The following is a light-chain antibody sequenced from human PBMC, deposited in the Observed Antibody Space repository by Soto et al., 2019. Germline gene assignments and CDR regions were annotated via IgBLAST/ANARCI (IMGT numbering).Light chain of an antibody. J-gene: IGKJ1*01. Sequence: DIVMTQSPATLSVSPGERATITCRASQSVNSYLAWYQQKPGQAPRLLIYNASTRATGVPARFSGSESGTEFTLTISSLQSEDFAVYCCQQYNSYPWTLGQGTKVDIK. V-gene: IGKV3-15*01. CDR3: QQYNSYPWT. CDR2: NAS. CDR1: QSVNSY.